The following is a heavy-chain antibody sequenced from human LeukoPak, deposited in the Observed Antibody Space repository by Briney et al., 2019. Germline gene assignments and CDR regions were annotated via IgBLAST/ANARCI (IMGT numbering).Heavy chain of an antibody. V-gene: IGHV1-18*01. CDR2: ISAYNGNT. Sequence: GASVKVSCKASGYTFTSYGISWVRQAPGQGLEWMGWISAYNGNTNYAQKLQGRVTMTTDTSTSTAYMELRSLRSDDTAVYYCAGVVGIAVAGPFDYWGQGTLVTVSS. CDR3: AGVVGIAVAGPFDY. CDR1: GYTFTSYG. D-gene: IGHD6-19*01. J-gene: IGHJ4*02.